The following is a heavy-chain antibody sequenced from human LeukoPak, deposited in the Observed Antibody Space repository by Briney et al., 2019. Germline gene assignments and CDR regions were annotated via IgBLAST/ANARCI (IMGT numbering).Heavy chain of an antibody. CDR3: ARDTGVRPRVVHFDY. V-gene: IGHV4-34*01. CDR1: GGSFSGYY. CDR2: INHSGST. J-gene: IGHJ4*02. Sequence: SETLSLTCAVYGGSFSGYYWSWIRQPPGKGLEWIGEINHSGSTNYNPSPKSRVTISVDTSKNQFSLQLNSVTPEDTAVYYCARDTGVRPRVVHFDYWGQGTLVTVSS. D-gene: IGHD1-14*01.